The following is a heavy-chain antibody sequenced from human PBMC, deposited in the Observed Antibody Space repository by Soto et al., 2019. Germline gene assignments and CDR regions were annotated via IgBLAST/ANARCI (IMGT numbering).Heavy chain of an antibody. CDR1: GFRVSDNS. J-gene: IGHJ5*02. V-gene: IGHV3-53*01. CDR3: ARELSGSWYNWFDP. CDR2: IHSDATT. D-gene: IGHD6-13*01. Sequence: EMQLVESGGNWIQPGGSLRLSCAASGFRVSDNSMTWVRQAPGKGLEWISVIHSDATTYFADSVKGRFIISRDNSNNTVYLQMNSLRAEDTATYYCARELSGSWYNWFDPWGQGTLVTVSS.